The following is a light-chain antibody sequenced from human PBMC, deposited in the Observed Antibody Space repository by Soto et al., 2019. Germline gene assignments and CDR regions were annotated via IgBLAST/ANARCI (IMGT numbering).Light chain of an antibody. Sequence: EIVMTQSPATLSVSPGERATLSCWASQSVSSNLAWYQQKPGQAPRLLIHGASTRATGIPARFSGSGSGTEFTLTISSLQSEDFAVYYCQQYNNWPPWTFGQGTKVEIK. V-gene: IGKV3-15*01. CDR3: QQYNNWPPWT. CDR2: GAS. CDR1: QSVSSN. J-gene: IGKJ1*01.